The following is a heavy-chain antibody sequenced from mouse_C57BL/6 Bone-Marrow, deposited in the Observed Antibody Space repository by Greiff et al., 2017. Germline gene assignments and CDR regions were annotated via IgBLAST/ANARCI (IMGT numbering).Heavy chain of an antibody. V-gene: IGHV1-61*01. CDR1: GYTFTSYW. Sequence: QVQLQQPGAELVRPGSSVKLSCKASGYTFTSYWMDWVKQRPGQGLEWIGNINPSDSETHYNQKFKDKVTLTVDKSSSIAYMQLSSLTSEDSAVYYCAIGIYYDYGWFAYWGQGTLVTVSA. J-gene: IGHJ3*01. CDR3: AIGIYYDYGWFAY. D-gene: IGHD2-4*01. CDR2: INPSDSET.